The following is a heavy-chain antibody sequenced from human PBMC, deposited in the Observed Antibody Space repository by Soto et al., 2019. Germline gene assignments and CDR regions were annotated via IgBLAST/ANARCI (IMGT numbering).Heavy chain of an antibody. D-gene: IGHD3-16*02. CDR1: GGSISSGNYY. CDR2: IYYSGST. V-gene: IGHV4-31*03. J-gene: IGHJ5*02. CDR3: ARMGFHLGELSRNWFDP. Sequence: QVQLQESGPGLVKPSQTLSLTCTLSGGSISSGNYYWSWIRQHPGKGLEWIGYIYYSGSTHYNPSLQGRVTISINPSKNHFPPKLRCVTAAGTAVYYCARMGFHLGELSRNWFDPWGQGTLVTVSS.